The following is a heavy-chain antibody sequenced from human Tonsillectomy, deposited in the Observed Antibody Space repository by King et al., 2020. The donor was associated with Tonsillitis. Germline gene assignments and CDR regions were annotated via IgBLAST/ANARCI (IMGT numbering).Heavy chain of an antibody. CDR2: IYHTGST. J-gene: IGHJ4*02. CDR3: ARGEIY. V-gene: IGHV4-38-2*01. CDR1: GYSMNNDY. Sequence: QLQESGPGLVKPSETLSLTCVVSGYSMNNDYWGWIRQPPGKGLEWIGSIYHTGSTYYNSSLKSRVTISIDKSKNQFSLRLRSVTAADTAVYYCARGEIYWGQGTLVTVSS.